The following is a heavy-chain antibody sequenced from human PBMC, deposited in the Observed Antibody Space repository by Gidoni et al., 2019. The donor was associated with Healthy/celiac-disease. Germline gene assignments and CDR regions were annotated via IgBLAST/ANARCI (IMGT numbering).Heavy chain of an antibody. CDR3: ARDIGRYCSSTSCPLLRYYYGMDV. CDR2: SNWNGGST. CDR1: GFTFDDYG. Sequence: EVQLVESGGGVVRPGGSLRLSCAAFGFTFDDYGMSWVRQAPGKGLEWVSGSNWNGGSTGYADSVKGRFTISRDNAKNSLYLQMNSLRAEDTALYHCARDIGRYCSSTSCPLLRYYYGMDVWGQGTTVTVSS. J-gene: IGHJ6*02. V-gene: IGHV3-20*01. D-gene: IGHD2-2*01.